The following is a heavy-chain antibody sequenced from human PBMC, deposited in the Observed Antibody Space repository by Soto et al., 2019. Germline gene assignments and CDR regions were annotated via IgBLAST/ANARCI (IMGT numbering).Heavy chain of an antibody. CDR3: AKVISPPYSSSWYLDY. CDR2: ISYDASNK. Sequence: GGSLRLSCAASGFTFSNYGMHWVRQAPGKGQEWVAVISYDASNKYYADTVKGRFAISRDNPKNTLYLLMNSLRAEDTAVYYCAKVISPPYSSSWYLDYWGQGALVTAPQ. V-gene: IGHV3-30*18. D-gene: IGHD6-13*01. J-gene: IGHJ4*02. CDR1: GFTFSNYG.